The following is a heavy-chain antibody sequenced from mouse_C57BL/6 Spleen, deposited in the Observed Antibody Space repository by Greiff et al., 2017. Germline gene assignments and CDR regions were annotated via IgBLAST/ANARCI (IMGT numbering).Heavy chain of an antibody. CDR1: GFTFSDYY. CDR3: ERQGGPYGYAWFAY. J-gene: IGHJ3*01. CDR2: ISNGGGST. Sequence: EVQGVESGGGLVQPGGSLKLSCAASGFTFSDYYMYWVRQTPEKRLEWVAYISNGGGSTYYPDTVKGRFTIARDNAKNTLYLQMSRVKSEDKAIYYYERQGGPYGYAWFAYWGQGTLVTVSA. V-gene: IGHV5-12*01. D-gene: IGHD2-2*01.